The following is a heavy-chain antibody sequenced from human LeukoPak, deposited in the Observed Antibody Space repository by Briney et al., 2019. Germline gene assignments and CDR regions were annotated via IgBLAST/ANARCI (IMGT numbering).Heavy chain of an antibody. J-gene: IGHJ6*03. V-gene: IGHV4-59*08. CDR2: IYYSGST. CDR1: GGSISGYY. Sequence: SETLSLTCTVSGGSISGYYWSWIRQPPGKGLEWIGYIYYSGSTNYNPSLKSRVTISVDTSKNQFSLKLSFVTAADTAAYYCARYPGDYYYYYMDVWGKGTTVTVSS. D-gene: IGHD2-2*01. CDR3: ARYPGDYYYYYMDV.